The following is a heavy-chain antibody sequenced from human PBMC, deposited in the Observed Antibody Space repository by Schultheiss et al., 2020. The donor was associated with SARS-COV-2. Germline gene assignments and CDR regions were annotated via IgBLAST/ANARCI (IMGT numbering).Heavy chain of an antibody. J-gene: IGHJ6*02. CDR3: ARKDYGMDV. CDR1: GFTFSSYE. Sequence: GESLKISCAASGFTFSSYEMNWVRQAPGKGLEWVSYISSSSSYIYYADSVKGRFTISRDNAKNSLYLQMNSLRDEDTAVYYCARKDYGMDVWGQGTTVTVSS. V-gene: IGHV3-21*05. CDR2: ISSSSSYI.